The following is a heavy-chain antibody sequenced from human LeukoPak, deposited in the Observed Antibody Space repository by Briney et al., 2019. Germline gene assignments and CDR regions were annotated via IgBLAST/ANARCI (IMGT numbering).Heavy chain of an antibody. CDR1: GYTFTGYS. V-gene: IGHV1-2*02. J-gene: IGHJ4*02. CDR2: INPNSGGT. CDR3: ARVRGSYCFDY. Sequence: ASVKASCKASGYTFTGYSMHWVRQAPGQGLEWMGWINPNSGGTNYAQKFQGRVTMTGDTSISTAYMEVSRLRSDDTAVYYCARVRGSYCFDYWGQGTLVTVSS. D-gene: IGHD1-26*01.